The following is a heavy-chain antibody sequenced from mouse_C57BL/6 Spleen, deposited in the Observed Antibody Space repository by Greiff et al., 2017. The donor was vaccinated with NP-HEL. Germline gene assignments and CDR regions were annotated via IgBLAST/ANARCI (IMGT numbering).Heavy chain of an antibody. CDR1: GYSITSGYY. CDR3: ARVRYGYDVNYFDY. J-gene: IGHJ2*01. V-gene: IGHV3-6*01. Sequence: EVQLQESGPGLVKPSQSLSLTCSVTGYSITSGYYWNWIRQFPGNKLEWMGYISYDGSNNYNPSLKNRISITRDTSKNQFFLKLNSVTTEDTATYYCARVRYGYDVNYFDYWGQGTTLTVSS. D-gene: IGHD2-2*01. CDR2: ISYDGSN.